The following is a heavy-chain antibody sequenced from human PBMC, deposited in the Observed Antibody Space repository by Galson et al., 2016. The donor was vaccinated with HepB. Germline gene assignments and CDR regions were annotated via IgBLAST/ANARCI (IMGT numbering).Heavy chain of an antibody. Sequence: SLRLSCAASGFTFSQRGMHWXRQAXXKGLXXVAAXSMDGRRKFYADSVKGRFTISRDNSNNMLFLQMSSLRVDDTAVYYCAKRHEYCPPVGCSVDYWGQGTLVSVSS. J-gene: IGHJ4*02. CDR3: AKRHEYCPPVGCSVDY. V-gene: IGHV3-30*18. CDR2: XSMDGRRK. CDR1: GFTFSQRG. D-gene: IGHD2/OR15-2a*01.